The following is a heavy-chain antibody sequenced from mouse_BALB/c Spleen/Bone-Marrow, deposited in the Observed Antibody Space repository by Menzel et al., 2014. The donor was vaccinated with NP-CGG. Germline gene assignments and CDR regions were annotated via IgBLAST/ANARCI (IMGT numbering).Heavy chain of an antibody. CDR3: ARGVDDYSWFAY. D-gene: IGHD2-3*01. CDR1: GFTFSSYG. J-gene: IGHJ3*01. CDR2: INRNGGTN. Sequence: EVKLVESGGGLVQPGGSLKLSCTASGFTFSSYGLSWVRQTPDKRLELVATINRNGGTNSYPDSVKGRFTISRDNAKNTLYPQMSSLKSEDTALYYCARGVDDYSWFAYWGQGTLVTVSA. V-gene: IGHV5-6-3*01.